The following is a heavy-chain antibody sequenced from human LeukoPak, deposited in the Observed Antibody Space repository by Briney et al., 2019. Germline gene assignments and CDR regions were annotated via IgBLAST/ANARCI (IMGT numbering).Heavy chain of an antibody. Sequence: GGSLRLSCAASGFTFSSYWMSWVRQAPGKGLEWVSSISSSSSYIYYADSVKGRFTISRDNAKNSLYLQMNSLRAEDTAVYYCAREERHSSGWYGYYYYYMDVWGKGTTVTISS. J-gene: IGHJ6*03. CDR1: GFTFSSYW. D-gene: IGHD6-19*01. V-gene: IGHV3-21*01. CDR3: AREERHSSGWYGYYYYYMDV. CDR2: ISSSSSYI.